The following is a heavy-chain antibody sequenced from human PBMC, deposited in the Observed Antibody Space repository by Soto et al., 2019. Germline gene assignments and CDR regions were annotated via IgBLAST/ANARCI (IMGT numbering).Heavy chain of an antibody. J-gene: IGHJ4*02. V-gene: IGHV1-8*01. CDR1: GYTFTDYD. D-gene: IGHD3-9*01. Sequence: AASVKVSCKASGYTFTDYDINWVRQATGQGLEWMGWMNPNTGNTRYAQRFQGRLIMTRDTSTSTAFMELSSLRSEDAALYLCARGKLATLTDFWGQGTLVTVSS. CDR2: MNPNTGNT. CDR3: ARGKLATLTDF.